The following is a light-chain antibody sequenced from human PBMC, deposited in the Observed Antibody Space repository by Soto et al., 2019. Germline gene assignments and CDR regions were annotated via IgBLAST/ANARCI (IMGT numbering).Light chain of an antibody. J-gene: IGLJ1*01. CDR1: SSDVGGYNY. V-gene: IGLV2-14*01. CDR3: SSYTSSSNHV. Sequence: QSALTQPPSVSGSPGQSITISCTGTSSDVGGYNYVSWYQQHPGKAPKVMIYEDSNRPSGVSNRFSGSKSGNTASLTISGLQAEDEADYYCSSYTSSSNHVFGGGTKVTVL. CDR2: EDS.